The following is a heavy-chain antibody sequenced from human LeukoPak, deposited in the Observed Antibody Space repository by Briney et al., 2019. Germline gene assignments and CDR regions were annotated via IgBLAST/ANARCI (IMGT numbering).Heavy chain of an antibody. V-gene: IGHV4-38-2*02. CDR1: SSSIRDNYY. Sequence: SETLSLTCTIISSSIRDNYYWGWIRRPPGKGPEWLGSVFYSGSTYFNPSLKSRVTLSVDTSNNNFSLKLRSVTAADTAVYYCARHNYYHFWSTLNWFDPWGQGALVTISS. D-gene: IGHD3-3*01. CDR2: VFYSGST. CDR3: ARHNYYHFWSTLNWFDP. J-gene: IGHJ5*02.